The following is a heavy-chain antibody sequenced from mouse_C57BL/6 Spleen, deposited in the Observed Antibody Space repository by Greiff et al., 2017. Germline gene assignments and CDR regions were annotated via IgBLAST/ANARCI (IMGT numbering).Heavy chain of an antibody. D-gene: IGHD2-12*01. CDR1: GYTFTSYW. J-gene: IGHJ4*01. CDR3: ASYSCYAMDW. Sequence: VQLQQPGAELVKPGASVKLSCKASGYTFTSYWMHWVKQRPGQGLEWIGMIHPNSGSTNYNEKFKSKATLTVDKSSSTADMQLSSLTCEGSAVYYCASYSCYAMDWWGQGTSVTVCS. V-gene: IGHV1-64*01. CDR2: IHPNSGST.